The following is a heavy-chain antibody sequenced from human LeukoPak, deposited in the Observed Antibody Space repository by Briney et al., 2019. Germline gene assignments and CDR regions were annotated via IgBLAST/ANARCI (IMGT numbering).Heavy chain of an antibody. J-gene: IGHJ4*02. CDR1: GFTFSNYV. D-gene: IGHD5-18*01. V-gene: IGHV3-30*03. CDR2: IAHDGSNK. Sequence: GGSLRLSCVASGFTFSNYVMQWVRQAPGKGLEWVALIAHDGSNKYYADSVKGRFTISRDNAKSSLYLQMNSLRAEDTAVYFCASNTGYSYGYFDYWGQGALVTVSS. CDR3: ASNTGYSYGYFDY.